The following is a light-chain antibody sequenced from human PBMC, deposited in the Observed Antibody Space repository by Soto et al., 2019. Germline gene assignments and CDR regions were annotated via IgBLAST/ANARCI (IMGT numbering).Light chain of an antibody. CDR2: DVS. Sequence: QSALTQPASVSGYPGQSITISCTGTSSDVGGYNYVSWYQQHPGKAPKLMIYDVSNRPSGVSNRFSGSKSGNTASLTISGLHAEDEADYYCSSYTSSSTPLFGGGTKLTVL. CDR1: SSDVGGYNY. J-gene: IGLJ2*01. V-gene: IGLV2-14*01. CDR3: SSYTSSSTPL.